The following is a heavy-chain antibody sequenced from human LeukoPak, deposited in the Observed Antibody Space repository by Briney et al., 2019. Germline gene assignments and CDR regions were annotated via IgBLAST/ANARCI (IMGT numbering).Heavy chain of an antibody. CDR3: VSRPPPHRGPFDY. J-gene: IGHJ4*02. CDR2: ISSSGSTI. Sequence: GGSLRLSCAASGFTFDDYAMNWVRQSPGRGLEWVSYISSSGSTIYYADSVKGRFTISRDNAKNSLYLQMNSLRAEDTALYYCVSRPPPHRGPFDYWGQGTLVTVSS. V-gene: IGHV3-48*03. CDR1: GFTFDDYA.